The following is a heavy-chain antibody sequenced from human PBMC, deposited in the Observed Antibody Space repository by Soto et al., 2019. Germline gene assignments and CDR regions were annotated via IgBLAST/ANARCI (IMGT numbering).Heavy chain of an antibody. CDR1: GGSISSSSYY. V-gene: IGHV4-39*01. J-gene: IGHJ5*02. CDR2: IYYSGST. Sequence: SETLSLTCTVSGGSISSSSYYWGWIRQPPGKGLEWIGSIYYSGSTYYNPSLKSRVTISVDTSKNQFSLKLSSVTAADTAVYYCARHPLYSSGWWNWFDPWGQGTLVTVSS. D-gene: IGHD6-19*01. CDR3: ARHPLYSSGWWNWFDP.